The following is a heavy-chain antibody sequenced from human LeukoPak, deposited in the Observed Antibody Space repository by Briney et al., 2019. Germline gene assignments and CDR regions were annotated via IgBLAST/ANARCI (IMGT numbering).Heavy chain of an antibody. D-gene: IGHD3-22*01. CDR3: ARVPYDSSGSYYAGFDI. J-gene: IGHJ3*02. CDR2: IKQDGSEE. CDR1: GFTFSTSW. Sequence: GGSLRLSCEASGFTFSTSWMTWVRQAPGKGLEWVANIKQDGSEEYYVDSVKGRFSISRDNAKNSLYLQMNNLRVEDTAVYYCARVPYDSSGSYYAGFDIWGQGTMVAVSS. V-gene: IGHV3-7*01.